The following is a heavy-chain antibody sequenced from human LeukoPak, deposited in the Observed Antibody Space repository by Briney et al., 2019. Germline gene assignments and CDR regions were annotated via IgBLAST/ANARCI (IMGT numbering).Heavy chain of an antibody. Sequence: SVKVSCKASGYTFTSYAMHWVRQAPGQGLEWMGGIIPIFGTANYAQKFQGRVTITADESTSTAYMELSSLGSEDTAVYYCARDLRGLNYCGGDCYNWFDPWGQGTLVTVSS. J-gene: IGHJ5*02. CDR3: ARDLRGLNYCGGDCYNWFDP. V-gene: IGHV1-69*13. CDR2: IIPIFGTA. CDR1: GYTFTSYA. D-gene: IGHD2-21*02.